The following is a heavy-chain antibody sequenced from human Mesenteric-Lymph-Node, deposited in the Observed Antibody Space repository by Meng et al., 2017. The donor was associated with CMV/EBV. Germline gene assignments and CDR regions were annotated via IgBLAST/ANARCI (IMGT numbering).Heavy chain of an antibody. D-gene: IGHD2-2*01. CDR3: AKDGLPAALIFQKYFDY. V-gene: IGHV3-48*03. CDR1: GFTFSSYE. J-gene: IGHJ4*02. CDR2: ISSSGSTI. Sequence: GGSLRLSCAASGFTFSSYEMNWVRQAPGKGLEWVSYISSSGSTIYYADSVKGRFTISRDNSKNTLYLQMNSLRAEDTAVYYCAKDGLPAALIFQKYFDYWGQGTLVTVSS.